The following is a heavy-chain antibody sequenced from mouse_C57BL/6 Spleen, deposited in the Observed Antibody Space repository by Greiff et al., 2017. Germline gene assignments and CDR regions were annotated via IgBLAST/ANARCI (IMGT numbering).Heavy chain of an antibody. D-gene: IGHD2-2*01. CDR3: TRRRLRREYYAMDY. CDR2: IDPETGGT. Sequence: VQLQQSGAELVRPGASVTLSCKASGYTFTDYEMHWVKQTPVHGLEWIGAIDPETGGTAYNQKFKGKAILTADKSSSTAYMELRSLTSEDSAVYYCTRRRLRREYYAMDYWGQGTSVTVSS. V-gene: IGHV1-15*01. CDR1: GYTFTDYE. J-gene: IGHJ4*01.